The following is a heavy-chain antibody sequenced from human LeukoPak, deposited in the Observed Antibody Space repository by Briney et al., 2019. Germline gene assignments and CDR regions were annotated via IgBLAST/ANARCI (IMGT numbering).Heavy chain of an antibody. V-gene: IGHV3-53*05. J-gene: IGHJ6*03. D-gene: IGHD1-1*01. CDR1: GFTVSSNY. CDR3: AKSGTSGYYYYYMDV. CDR2: ISGSGGST. Sequence: GGSLRLSCAASGFTVSSNYMSWVRQAPGKGLECVSVISGSGGSTYYADSVKGRFTISRDNSKNTLYLQMNSLRAEDTAVYYCAKSGTSGYYYYYMDVWGKGTTVTVSS.